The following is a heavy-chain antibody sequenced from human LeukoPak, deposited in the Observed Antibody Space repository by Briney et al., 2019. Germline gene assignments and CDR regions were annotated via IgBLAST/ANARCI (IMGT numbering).Heavy chain of an antibody. CDR3: ARGSLFDTSGHYLAY. J-gene: IGHJ4*02. CDR2: ILPIFGTA. Sequence: GASVKVSCKASGGTFSGYGVNWVRQAPGQGLEWMGGILPIFGTANYAQKFQGRVTITADESTSTAYMELSSLRSEDTAVYYCARGSLFDTSGHYLAYWGQGTLVTVSS. CDR1: GGTFSGYG. V-gene: IGHV1-69*13. D-gene: IGHD3-22*01.